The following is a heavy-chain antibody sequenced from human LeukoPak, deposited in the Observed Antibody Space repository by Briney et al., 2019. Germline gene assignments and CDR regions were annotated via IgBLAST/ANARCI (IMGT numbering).Heavy chain of an antibody. D-gene: IGHD6-13*01. CDR1: GFTVSNNY. J-gene: IGHJ4*02. V-gene: IGHV3-20*04. CDR3: ARTSSSWLMAGYFDY. Sequence: PGGSLRLSCAASGFTVSNNYMSWVRQAPGKGLEWVSGINWNGGSTGYADSVKGRFTISRDNAKNSLYLQMNSLRAEDTALYYCARTSSSWLMAGYFDYWGQGTLVTVSS. CDR2: INWNGGST.